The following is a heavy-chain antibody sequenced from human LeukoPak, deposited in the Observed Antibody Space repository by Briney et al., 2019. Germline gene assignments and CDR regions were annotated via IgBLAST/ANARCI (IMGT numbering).Heavy chain of an antibody. CDR1: GCTFTGYY. V-gene: IGHV1-2*02. Sequence: ASVKVSCKASGCTFTGYYMHWVRQAPGQGLEWMGWINPNSGGTNYAQKFQGRVTMTRDTSISTAYMELSRLRSDDTAVYYCARISSSGYYYDDYYYGMDVWGQGTTVTVSS. D-gene: IGHD3-22*01. CDR2: INPNSGGT. J-gene: IGHJ6*02. CDR3: ARISSSGYYYDDYYYGMDV.